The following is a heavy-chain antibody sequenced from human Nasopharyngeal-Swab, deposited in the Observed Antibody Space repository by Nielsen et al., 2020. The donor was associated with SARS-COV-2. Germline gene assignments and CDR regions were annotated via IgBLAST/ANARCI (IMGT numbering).Heavy chain of an antibody. V-gene: IGHV1-2*02. CDR3: ARDLRRGYYDKEYGMDV. J-gene: IGHJ6*02. D-gene: IGHD3-22*01. Sequence: ASVKVSCKASGYTFTGYYMHWVRQAPGQGLEWMGWINPNSGGTNYAQKLQGRVTMTTDTSTSTAYMELRSLRSDDTAVYYCARDLRRGYYDKEYGMDVWGQGTTVTVSS. CDR1: GYTFTGYY. CDR2: INPNSGGT.